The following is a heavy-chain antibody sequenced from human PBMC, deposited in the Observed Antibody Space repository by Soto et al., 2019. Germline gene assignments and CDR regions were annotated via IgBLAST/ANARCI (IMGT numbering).Heavy chain of an antibody. D-gene: IGHD3-3*01. CDR1: GFTFSSYE. J-gene: IGHJ4*02. CDR3: ASVWSGYSGAHF. Sequence: PXASLRLSCAASGFTFSSYEMIWVRQAPGEGLECLSYITRGGSIIHYADSVKGRFTISRDNAKNSLYLQMNSLRAEDSAVYYCASVWSGYSGAHFWGQGTLVTVSS. CDR2: ITRGGSII. V-gene: IGHV3-48*03.